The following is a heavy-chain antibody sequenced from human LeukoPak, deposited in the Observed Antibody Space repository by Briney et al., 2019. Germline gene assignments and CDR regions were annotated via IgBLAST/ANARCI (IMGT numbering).Heavy chain of an antibody. D-gene: IGHD3-22*01. V-gene: IGHV4-39*07. CDR1: GGSISSSSYY. J-gene: IGHJ4*02. CDR2: IYYSGST. CDR3: ASGIYYYDSSAHVPW. Sequence: SETLSLTCTVSGGSISSSSYYWGWIRQPPGKGLEWIGSIYYSGSTYYNPSLKSRVTISVDTSKNQFSLKLSSVTAADTAVYYCASGIYYYDSSAHVPWRGQGTLVTVSS.